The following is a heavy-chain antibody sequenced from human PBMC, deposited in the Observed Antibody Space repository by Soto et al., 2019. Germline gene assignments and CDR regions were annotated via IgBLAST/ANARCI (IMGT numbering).Heavy chain of an antibody. J-gene: IGHJ4*02. CDR3: AKAPSGYSVWFQY. V-gene: IGHV3-23*01. Sequence: GGSLRLSGAAAGFTLSSDAMSWVRQAPGKGLEWVSAISGSGGSTYYADSVKGRFTISRDNYKNTLYLQMNSLRAEDTAVYYCAKAPSGYSVWFQYWGPGPLVTVPS. CDR1: GFTLSSDA. CDR2: ISGSGGST. D-gene: IGHD6-13*01.